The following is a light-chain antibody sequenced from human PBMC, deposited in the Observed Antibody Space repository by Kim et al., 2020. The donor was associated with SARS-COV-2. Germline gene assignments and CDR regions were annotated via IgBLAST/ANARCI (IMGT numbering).Light chain of an antibody. CDR1: QSISSN. V-gene: IGKV1-39*01. Sequence: ASVGDRVTITCRASQSISSNLNWYQQKSGKAPKLLIYAASSLQGGVPSRFSGSGSGTDFTLTISSLQPEDSATYYCQQSNSTPLTFGGGTKVDIK. CDR3: QQSNSTPLT. CDR2: AAS. J-gene: IGKJ4*01.